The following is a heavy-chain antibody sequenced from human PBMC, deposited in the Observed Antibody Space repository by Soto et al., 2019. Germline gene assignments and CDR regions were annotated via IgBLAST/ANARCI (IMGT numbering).Heavy chain of an antibody. CDR3: ARRYGYAFDI. D-gene: IGHD4-17*01. CDR1: GGSISSDSYY. J-gene: IGHJ3*02. Sequence: PSETLSLTCTVSGGSISSDSYYWGWIRQSPEKGLEWIASISYSGSTYYNPTLKSRLTISVDTSKNQFSLKLSSVTAADTAVYYCARRYGYAFDIWGQGTMVTVSS. V-gene: IGHV4-39*07. CDR2: ISYSGST.